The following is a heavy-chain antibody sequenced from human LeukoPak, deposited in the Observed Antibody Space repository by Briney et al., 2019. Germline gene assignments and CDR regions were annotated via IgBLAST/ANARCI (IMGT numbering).Heavy chain of an antibody. V-gene: IGHV3-21*01. CDR3: ARDSCSSTSCYFDY. Sequence: GGSLTLSCAASGFTFSSYSMNWVRQAPGKGLEWVSSISSSSSYIYYADSVKGRFTISRDNAKNSLYLQMNSLRAEDTAVYYCARDSCSSTSCYFDYWGQGTLVTVSS. J-gene: IGHJ4*02. CDR2: ISSSSSYI. CDR1: GFTFSSYS. D-gene: IGHD2-2*01.